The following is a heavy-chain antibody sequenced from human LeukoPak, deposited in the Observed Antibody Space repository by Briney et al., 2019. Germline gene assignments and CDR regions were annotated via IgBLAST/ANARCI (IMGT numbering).Heavy chain of an antibody. Sequence: GESLKISCQGSGYRFSSYWIGWVRQMPGKGLEWMGTMYPGDSDTRYSPSFQGQVTTSVDKSITTAYLEWSGLKAPDTAMYYCARDYGSGSGNWFDAWGPGTLVTVSS. V-gene: IGHV5-51*01. CDR1: GYRFSSYW. D-gene: IGHD3-10*01. CDR2: MYPGDSDT. CDR3: ARDYGSGSGNWFDA. J-gene: IGHJ5*02.